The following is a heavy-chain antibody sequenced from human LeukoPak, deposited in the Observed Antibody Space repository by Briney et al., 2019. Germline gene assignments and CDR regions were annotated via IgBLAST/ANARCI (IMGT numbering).Heavy chain of an antibody. CDR2: ISSSGSTM. J-gene: IGHJ6*03. CDR3: ARSPAGANYYLDV. D-gene: IGHD1-14*01. Sequence: GGSLRLSCAASGFTFSSYSMNWVRQAPGKGLEWVSYISSSGSTMYYADSVKGRFTISRDNAKNSLSLQMNSLRAEDTAVYYCARSPAGANYYLDVWGKGTTVTISS. CDR1: GFTFSSYS. V-gene: IGHV3-48*04.